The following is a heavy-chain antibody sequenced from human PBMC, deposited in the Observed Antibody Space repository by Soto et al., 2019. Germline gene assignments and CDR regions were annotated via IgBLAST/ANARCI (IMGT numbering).Heavy chain of an antibody. CDR2: INGYNGNT. Sequence: QVKLEQSGAEVKKPGDSMKVSCKAYGYTFTSYGISWVRQAPGQGLAWMGWINGYNGNTDYPQKVQGRVTMTTATSTSTAYMELRSLRSDDTAVYYCAREGSAPYYYYGMDVWGQGTTVTVSS. D-gene: IGHD6-19*01. CDR1: GYTFTSYG. CDR3: AREGSAPYYYYGMDV. J-gene: IGHJ6*02. V-gene: IGHV1-18*01.